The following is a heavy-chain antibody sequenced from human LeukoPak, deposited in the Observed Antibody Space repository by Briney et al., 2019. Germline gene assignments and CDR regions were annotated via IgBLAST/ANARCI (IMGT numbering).Heavy chain of an antibody. CDR3: ARGDSYGGYNWFDP. D-gene: IGHD5-18*01. CDR2: ISSSSSYI. J-gene: IGHJ5*02. Sequence: GALRLSFAASGFTFSSYSMNWVRQAPGKGLGWVSSISSSSSYIYYADSVKGRFTISRDNAKNSLYLQMNSLRAEDTAVYYCARGDSYGGYNWFDPWGQGTLVTVSS. V-gene: IGHV3-21*01. CDR1: GFTFSSYS.